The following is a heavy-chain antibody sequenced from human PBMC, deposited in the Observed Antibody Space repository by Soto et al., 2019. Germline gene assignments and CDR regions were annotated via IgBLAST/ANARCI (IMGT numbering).Heavy chain of an antibody. CDR3: ARSWSGSTSGRVDV. CDR1: GFNFDVHV. CDR2: INWNGYSI. D-gene: IGHD3-3*01. J-gene: IGHJ6*02. Sequence: EVQLVESGGGLVNPGRSLRLSCVASGFNFDVHVMNWVRQVPGKGLEWVGHINWNGYSIGYGGSVRGRFTISRDNAQNTLYLQMNSLRPEDTAVYYCARSWSGSTSGRVDVWGQGTTVTVSS. V-gene: IGHV3-9*01.